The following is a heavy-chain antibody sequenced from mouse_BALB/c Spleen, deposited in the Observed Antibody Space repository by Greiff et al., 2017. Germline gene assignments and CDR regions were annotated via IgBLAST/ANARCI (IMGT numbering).Heavy chain of an antibody. V-gene: IGHV5-6*02. CDR3: ARRPYGNYVDYAMDY. CDR1: GFTFSSYG. J-gene: IGHJ4*01. Sequence: EVMLVESGGDLVKPGGSLKLSCAASGFTFSSYGMSWVRQTPDKRLEWVATISSGGSYTYYPDSVKGRFTISRDNAKNTLYLQMSSLKSEDTAMYYCARRPYGNYVDYAMDYWGQGTSVTVSS. CDR2: ISSGGSYT. D-gene: IGHD2-1*01.